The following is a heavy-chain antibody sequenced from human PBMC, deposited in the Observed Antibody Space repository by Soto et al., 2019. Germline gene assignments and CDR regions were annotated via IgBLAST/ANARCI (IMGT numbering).Heavy chain of an antibody. D-gene: IGHD2-15*01. J-gene: IGHJ3*02. CDR3: ATGGGFREALHI. Sequence: QVQLVQSGAEVKKPGASVKVSCKVSGDTLAESSVHWVRQAPGKGLEWMGGCDREDGEKIHAQKFQGRVTMTEDTSTDTAYMELTSLTSEDTAIYYGATGGGFREALHIWGQGTTVTVSS. CDR2: CDREDGEK. V-gene: IGHV1-24*01. CDR1: GDTLAESS.